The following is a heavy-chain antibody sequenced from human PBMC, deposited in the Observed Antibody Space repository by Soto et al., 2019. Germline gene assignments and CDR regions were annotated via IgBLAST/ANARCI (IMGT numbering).Heavy chain of an antibody. D-gene: IGHD6-13*01. CDR3: AKFIAETEYFQH. V-gene: IGHV3-23*01. CDR2: ISGSGGST. J-gene: IGHJ1*01. CDR1: GFTFSSYA. Sequence: GGSLRLSCAASGFTFSSYAMSWVRQAPGKGLEWVSAISGSGGSTYYADSVKGRFTISRDNSKNTLYLQMNSLRAEDTAIYYCAKFIAETEYFQHWGQGTLVTVSS.